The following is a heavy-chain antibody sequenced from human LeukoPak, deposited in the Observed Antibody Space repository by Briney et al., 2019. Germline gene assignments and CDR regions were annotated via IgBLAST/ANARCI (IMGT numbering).Heavy chain of an antibody. D-gene: IGHD3-10*01. CDR2: IESNGLT. Sequence: GGSLKLSCEASGFTFSSYWMHWVRQVPGKGLMWVSRIESNGLTLYADSVRDRFTISRDNGKSTIYLQMNSLRVDDTAIYYCAKAATYFYGSVTYDWFESWGQGTLVAVSS. CDR3: AKAATYFYGSVTYDWFES. CDR1: GFTFSSYW. J-gene: IGHJ5*01. V-gene: IGHV3-74*01.